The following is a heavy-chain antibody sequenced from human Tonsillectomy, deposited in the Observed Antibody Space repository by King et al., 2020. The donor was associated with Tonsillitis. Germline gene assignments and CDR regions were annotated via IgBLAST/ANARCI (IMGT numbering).Heavy chain of an antibody. D-gene: IGHD3-16*01. CDR1: GFTFSSYG. J-gene: IGHJ4*02. CDR3: AKDFGPGLFDY. CDR2: ISYDGSNK. Sequence: VQLVESGGGVVQPGRSLRLSCAASGFTFSSYGMHWVRQAPGKGLGWVAVISYDGSNKYYADSVKGRFTISRDTSKNTLYLQMNSLRAEDTAVYCCAKDFGPGLFDYWGQGTLVTVSS. V-gene: IGHV3-30*18.